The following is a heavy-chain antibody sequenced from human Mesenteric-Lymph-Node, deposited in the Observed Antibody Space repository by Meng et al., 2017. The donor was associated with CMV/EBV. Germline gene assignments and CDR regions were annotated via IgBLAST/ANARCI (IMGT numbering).Heavy chain of an antibody. CDR2: IIPIFGTA. V-gene: IGHV1-69*05. CDR3: AADHNPYCGGDCQIDY. CDR1: GGTFSSYA. Sequence: SVKVSCKASGGTFSSYAISWVRQAPGQGLEWMGGIIPIFGTANYAQKFQGRVTITTDESTSTAYMELSSLRSEDTAVYYCAADHNPYCGGDCQIDYWGQGTLVTVSS. J-gene: IGHJ4*02. D-gene: IGHD2-21*01.